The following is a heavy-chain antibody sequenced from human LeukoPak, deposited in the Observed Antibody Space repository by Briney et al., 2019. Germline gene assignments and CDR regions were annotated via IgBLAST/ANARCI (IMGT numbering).Heavy chain of an antibody. J-gene: IGHJ6*02. V-gene: IGHV3-74*01. CDR1: GFTFSRYW. Sequence: GGSLRLSRAASGFTFSRYWMHWVRQAPGKGLVWVSRIKTDGSYTSYADSVKGRFTISRDNAKSTLFLQMNGLRGEDTAIYYCASEEGGLDVWGQGTTVTVSS. CDR2: IKTDGSYT. CDR3: ASEEGGLDV.